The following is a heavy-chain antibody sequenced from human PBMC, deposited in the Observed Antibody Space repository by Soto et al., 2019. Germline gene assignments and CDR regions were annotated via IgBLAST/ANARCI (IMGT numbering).Heavy chain of an antibody. CDR3: ASGNNYVWVH. Sequence: QVQLQESGPGLVKPSGTLSLTCGVSGDSISNNYWWWRWVRQPPGKGLEWIGEIHQDGNSNYNPSLTSRVTISVDKSGNQFSLKLNSVTAADTAVYYCASGNNYVWVHWGQGSLVTVSS. D-gene: IGHD3-16*01. CDR2: IHQDGNS. CDR1: GDSISNNYW. V-gene: IGHV4-4*02. J-gene: IGHJ4*02.